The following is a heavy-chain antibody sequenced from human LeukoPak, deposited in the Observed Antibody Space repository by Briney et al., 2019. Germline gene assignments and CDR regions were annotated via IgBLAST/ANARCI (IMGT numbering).Heavy chain of an antibody. CDR1: GFTFSSYS. CDR3: ARDREATIPHFGY. J-gene: IGHJ4*02. CDR2: ISSSSSYI. Sequence: GGSLRLSCAASGFTFSSYSMNWVRQAPGKGLEWVSSISSSSSYIYYADSVKGRFTISRDNAKNSLYLQMNSLRAEDTAVYYCARDREATIPHFGYWGQGTLVTVSS. D-gene: IGHD5-12*01. V-gene: IGHV3-21*01.